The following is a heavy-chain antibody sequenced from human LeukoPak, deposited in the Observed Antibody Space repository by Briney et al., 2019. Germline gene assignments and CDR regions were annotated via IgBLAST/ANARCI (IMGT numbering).Heavy chain of an antibody. CDR1: GYRFTEFW. Sequence: GESLKISCKASGYRFTEFWIAWVRRTPGKGLEWMGIIYPGDSDVRYSPSFQGQVTISADKSINTAYLQWSSLKASDTAMYYCARRGYNWNDVDLDYWGQGTLVTVSS. V-gene: IGHV5-51*01. D-gene: IGHD1-20*01. CDR2: IYPGDSDV. CDR3: ARRGYNWNDVDLDY. J-gene: IGHJ4*02.